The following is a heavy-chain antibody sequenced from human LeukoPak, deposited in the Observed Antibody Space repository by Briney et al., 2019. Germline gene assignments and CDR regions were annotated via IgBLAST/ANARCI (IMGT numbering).Heavy chain of an antibody. Sequence: GGSLRLSCAASGFTFSSYAMSWVRQAPGKGLEWVSAISGSGGSTYYADSVKGRFTISRDNSKNTLYLQMNSLRAEDTAVYYYAKGRRRYYDSSGYYYGYWGQGTLVTVSS. V-gene: IGHV3-23*01. CDR1: GFTFSSYA. CDR2: ISGSGGST. CDR3: AKGRRRYYDSSGYYYGY. D-gene: IGHD3-22*01. J-gene: IGHJ4*02.